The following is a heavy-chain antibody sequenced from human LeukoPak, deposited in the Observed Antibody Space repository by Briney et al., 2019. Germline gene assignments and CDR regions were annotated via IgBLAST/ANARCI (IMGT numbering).Heavy chain of an antibody. CDR1: GFTFSIFW. V-gene: IGHV3-74*01. J-gene: IGHJ4*02. D-gene: IGHD6-19*01. CDR3: ARRWAVAAVDY. Sequence: GGSLRLSCAASGFTFSIFWMHWVRRAPGKGPVWVSRINSDGSSTDYADSVKGRFTVSRDNAKNTLYQQMNSLRTEDTAVYYCARRWAVAAVDYWGQGTLVTVSS. CDR2: INSDGSST.